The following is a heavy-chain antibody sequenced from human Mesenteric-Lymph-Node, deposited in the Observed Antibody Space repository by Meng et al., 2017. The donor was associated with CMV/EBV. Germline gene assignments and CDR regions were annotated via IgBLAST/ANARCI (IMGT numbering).Heavy chain of an antibody. CDR2: IYSGGST. Sequence: RGSLRLSCAASGFTVSSNYMSWVRQAPGKGLEWVSVIYSGGSTYYADSVKGRFTISRDNSKNTVYLQMNSLRTEDTAVYYCAKGLKYYDRSGYPYWGQGTLVTVSS. CDR3: AKGLKYYDRSGYPY. J-gene: IGHJ4*02. V-gene: IGHV3-53*05. CDR1: GFTVSSNY. D-gene: IGHD3-22*01.